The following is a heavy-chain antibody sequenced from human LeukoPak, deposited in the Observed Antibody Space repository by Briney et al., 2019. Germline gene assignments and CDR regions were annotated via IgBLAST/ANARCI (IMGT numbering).Heavy chain of an antibody. CDR1: GVTFSNYC. V-gene: IGHV3-30*02. CDR2: IRYDGSNK. CDR3: VKDNPLDY. J-gene: IGHJ4*02. D-gene: IGHD1-14*01. Sequence: GGALRLSCGASGVTFSNYCRRWVRQAPGKGLEWVAFIRYDGSNKLYADSVKGRFTISRDNSKNTLYLHINSLRAEDTAVYYCVKDNPLDYWGQGTLVIVSS.